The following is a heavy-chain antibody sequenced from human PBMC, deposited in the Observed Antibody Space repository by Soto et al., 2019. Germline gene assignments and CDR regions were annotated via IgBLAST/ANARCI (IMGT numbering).Heavy chain of an antibody. CDR3: ARDSPGRDSIFGVVFRRKNRELLPH. CDR2: ISSSSSYI. CDR1: GFTFSSYS. Sequence: GGSLRLSCAASGFTFSSYSMNWVRQAPGKGLEWVSSISSSSSYIYYADSVKGRFTISRDNAKNSLYLQMNSLRAEDTAVYYYARDSPGRDSIFGVVFRRKNRELLPHWGQGTLVTVSS. D-gene: IGHD3-3*01. J-gene: IGHJ1*01. V-gene: IGHV3-21*01.